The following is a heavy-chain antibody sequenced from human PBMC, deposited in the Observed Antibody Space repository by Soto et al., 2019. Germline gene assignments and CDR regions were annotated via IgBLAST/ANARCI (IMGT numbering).Heavy chain of an antibody. Sequence: SVKVSCKASGGTFSSYAISWVRQAPGQGLEWMGGIIPIFGTANYAQKFQGRVTITADESTSTAYMELSSLRSEDTAVYYCARDWAAGPSGYCSSTSCLTYGMDVCGQGTTVTVSS. CDR3: ARDWAAGPSGYCSSTSCLTYGMDV. V-gene: IGHV1-69*13. CDR2: IIPIFGTA. J-gene: IGHJ6*02. D-gene: IGHD2-2*01. CDR1: GGTFSSYA.